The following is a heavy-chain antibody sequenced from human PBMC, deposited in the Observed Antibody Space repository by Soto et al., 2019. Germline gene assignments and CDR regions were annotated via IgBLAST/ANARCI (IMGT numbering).Heavy chain of an antibody. J-gene: IGHJ4*02. CDR2: IDYSGST. D-gene: IGHD3-22*01. CDR1: GGSISRYY. Sequence: PSETLSLTSTPPGGSISRYYWSWIRQPPGKGQEGTGYIDYSGSTNYNPSLKIRVTISVDTSKNQFSLKLSSVTAADTAVYYCARHWRSSGYSPFDCWGGGTLVAVCS. V-gene: IGHV4-59*01. CDR3: ARHWRSSGYSPFDC.